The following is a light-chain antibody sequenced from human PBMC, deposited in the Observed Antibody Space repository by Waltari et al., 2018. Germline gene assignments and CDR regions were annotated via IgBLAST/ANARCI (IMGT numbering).Light chain of an antibody. CDR3: QQSYSTPRYT. Sequence: DIQMTQSPSSLSASVGDRVTITCRASQSISSYLNWYQQKPGKAPKLLIYAASSLQSGVPSRFSGSGSGTDFTLTISSLQPEDFATYYCQQSYSTPRYTFGPGTNVDIK. V-gene: IGKV1-39*01. CDR1: QSISSY. CDR2: AAS. J-gene: IGKJ3*01.